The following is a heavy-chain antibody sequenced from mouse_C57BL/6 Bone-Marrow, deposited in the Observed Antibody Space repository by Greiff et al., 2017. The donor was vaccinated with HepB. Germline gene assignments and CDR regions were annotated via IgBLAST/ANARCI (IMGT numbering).Heavy chain of an antibody. CDR3: ARDNYGSSYWDFDV. D-gene: IGHD1-1*01. V-gene: IGHV5-16*01. Sequence: EVHLVESEGGLVQPGSSMKLSCTASGFTFSDYYMAWVRQVPEKGLEWVANINYDGSSTYYLDSLKSRFIISRDNAKNILYLQMSSLKSEDTATYYCARDNYGSSYWDFDVWGTGTTVTVSS. CDR2: INYDGSST. J-gene: IGHJ1*03. CDR1: GFTFSDYY.